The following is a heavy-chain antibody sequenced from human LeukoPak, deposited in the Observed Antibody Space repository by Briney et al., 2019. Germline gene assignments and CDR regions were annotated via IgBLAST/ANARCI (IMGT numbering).Heavy chain of an antibody. CDR1: GYTFTSYG. CDR2: TSAYNGNT. V-gene: IGHV1-18*01. D-gene: IGHD3-10*01. Sequence: GASVKVSCKASGYTFTSYGISWVRQAPGQGLEWMGWTSAYNGNTNYAQKLQGRVTMTTDTSTSTAYMELRSLRSDDTAVYYCARWSYYYGSGSRFRAFDIWGQGTMVTVSS. CDR3: ARWSYYYGSGSRFRAFDI. J-gene: IGHJ3*02.